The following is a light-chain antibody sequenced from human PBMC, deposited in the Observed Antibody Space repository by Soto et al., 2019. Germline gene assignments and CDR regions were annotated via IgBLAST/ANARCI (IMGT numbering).Light chain of an antibody. CDR3: QNYHSAPRT. V-gene: IGKV1-27*01. J-gene: IGKJ1*01. CDR2: GAS. Sequence: DIQMTQSPSSLSASVGDRVTITCRASQGISNHLAWYQQKPGRVPELLIYGASTLQSGVPSRFSGSGSGPDFTLTISTLQTEDFATYYCQNYHSAPRTFGQGTKVEIK. CDR1: QGISNH.